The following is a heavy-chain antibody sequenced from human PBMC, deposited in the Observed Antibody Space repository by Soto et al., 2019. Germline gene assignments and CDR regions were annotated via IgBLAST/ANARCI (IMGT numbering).Heavy chain of an antibody. J-gene: IGHJ6*02. CDR1: GGSISSYY. CDR2: IYTSGST. D-gene: IGHD6-19*01. CDR3: ARSPGIAVAGTKNYYYYYGMDV. Sequence: SETLSLTCTVSGGSISSYYWSWIRQPAGKGLEWIGRIYTSGSTNYNPSLKSRVTMSVDTSKNQFSLKLSSVTAADTAVYYCARSPGIAVAGTKNYYYYYGMDVWGQGTTVTVSS. V-gene: IGHV4-4*07.